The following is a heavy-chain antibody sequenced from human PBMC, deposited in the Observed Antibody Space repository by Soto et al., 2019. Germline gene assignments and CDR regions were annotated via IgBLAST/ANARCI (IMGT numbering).Heavy chain of an antibody. D-gene: IGHD2-21*02. CDR3: AKSYHGDRYYFDY. J-gene: IGHJ4*02. Sequence: GGSLRLSCAASGFTFSSYGMHWVRQAPGKGLEWVAVISYDGSNKYYADSAKGRFTISRDNSENTLYLQINSLRTEDTAVYYCAKSYHGDRYYFDYWGQGTLVTVS. V-gene: IGHV3-30*18. CDR2: ISYDGSNK. CDR1: GFTFSSYG.